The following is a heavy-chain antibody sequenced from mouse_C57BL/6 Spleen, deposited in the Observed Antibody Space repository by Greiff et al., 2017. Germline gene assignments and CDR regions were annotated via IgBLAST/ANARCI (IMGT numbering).Heavy chain of an antibody. Sequence: VQLKESGPELVKPGASVKIPCKASGYTFTDYNMDWVKQSHGKSLEWIGDINPNNGGTIYNQKFKGKATLTVDKSSSTAYMELRSLTSEDTAVYYCARWGLLRDWYFDVWGTGTTVTVSS. CDR3: ARWGLLRDWYFDV. CDR2: INPNNGGT. V-gene: IGHV1-18*01. D-gene: IGHD1-1*01. J-gene: IGHJ1*03. CDR1: GYTFTDYN.